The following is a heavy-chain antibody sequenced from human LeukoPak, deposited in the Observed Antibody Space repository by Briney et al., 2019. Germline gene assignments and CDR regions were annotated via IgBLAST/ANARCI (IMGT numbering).Heavy chain of an antibody. J-gene: IGHJ4*02. CDR3: ASRPGIAAAGTLFDY. CDR1: GGSFSGYY. CDR2: INHSGST. D-gene: IGHD6-13*01. V-gene: IGHV4-34*01. Sequence: SETLSLTCAVYGGSFSGYYWSWIRQPPGKGLEWIGEINHSGSTNYNPSLKSRVTISVDTSKNQFSLKLSSVTAADTAVYYCASRPGIAAAGTLFDYWGQGTLVTVSS.